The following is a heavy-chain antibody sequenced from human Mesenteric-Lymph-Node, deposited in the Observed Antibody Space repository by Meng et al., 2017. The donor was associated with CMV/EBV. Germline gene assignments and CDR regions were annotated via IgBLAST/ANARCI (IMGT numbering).Heavy chain of an antibody. CDR2: IIPIFGTA. CDR3: ARDPHYYGSGSYYRGAGY. D-gene: IGHD3-10*01. Sequence: TFSSYAISWVRQAPGQGLEWMGGIIPIFGTANYAQKFQGRVTMTTDTSTSTAYMELRSLRSDDTAVYYCARDPHYYGSGSYYRGAGYWGQGTLVTVSS. CDR1: TFSSYA. V-gene: IGHV1-69*05. J-gene: IGHJ4*02.